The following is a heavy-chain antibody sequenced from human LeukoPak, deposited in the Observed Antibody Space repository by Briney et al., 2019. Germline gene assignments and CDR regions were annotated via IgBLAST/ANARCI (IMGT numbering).Heavy chain of an antibody. CDR3: AKDMVAAENNYYYGMDV. J-gene: IGHJ6*02. D-gene: IGHD6-13*01. Sequence: TGGSLRLSCAASGFTFDDYAMHWVRQAPGKGLEWVSGISWNSGSIGYADSVKGRFTISRDNAKNSLYLQMNSLRAEDTALYYCAKDMVAAENNYYYGMDVWGQGTTVTVSS. CDR2: ISWNSGSI. CDR1: GFTFDDYA. V-gene: IGHV3-9*01.